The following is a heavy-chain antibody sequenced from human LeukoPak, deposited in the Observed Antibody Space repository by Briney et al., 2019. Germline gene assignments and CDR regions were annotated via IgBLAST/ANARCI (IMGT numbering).Heavy chain of an antibody. V-gene: IGHV3-23*01. J-gene: IGHJ4*02. CDR1: GFTFSSFA. CDR2: ITTSGGGT. CDR3: AKVKSSYYTISY. D-gene: IGHD3-3*01. Sequence: GGSLRPSCAASGFTFSSFAMSWVRQAPGKGLEWVSGITTSGGGTYHADSVKGRFTISRDNSKNTLYLQMNSLRVEDTAVYYCAKVKSSYYTISYWGQGTLVTVSS.